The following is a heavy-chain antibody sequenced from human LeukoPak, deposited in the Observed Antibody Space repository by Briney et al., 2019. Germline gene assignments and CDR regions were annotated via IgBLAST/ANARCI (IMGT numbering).Heavy chain of an antibody. D-gene: IGHD4-17*01. V-gene: IGHV1-2*06. CDR3: AKNRAGDYADY. J-gene: IGHJ4*02. Sequence: ASVKVSCKASGYTFTDYYDHWVRQAPGQGLEWMGRISPNSGGTNYAQKFRGRLTVTRDTSISTAYMELSSLRSDDTAVYYCAKNRAGDYADYWGQGTLVTVSS. CDR2: ISPNSGGT. CDR1: GYTFTDYY.